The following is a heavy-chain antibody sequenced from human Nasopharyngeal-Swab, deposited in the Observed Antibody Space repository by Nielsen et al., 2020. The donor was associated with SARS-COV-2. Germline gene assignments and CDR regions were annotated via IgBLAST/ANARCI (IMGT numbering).Heavy chain of an antibody. CDR1: GGSISSGGYY. CDR3: ARAMIVVVINAFDI. D-gene: IGHD3-22*01. Sequence: SETLSLTCTVSGGSISSGGYYWSWIRQHPGKGLEWIGYIYYSGSTNYNPSLKSRVTISVDTSKNQFSLKLSSVTAADTAVYYCARAMIVVVINAFDIWGQGTMVTVSS. CDR2: IYYSGST. V-gene: IGHV4-31*03. J-gene: IGHJ3*02.